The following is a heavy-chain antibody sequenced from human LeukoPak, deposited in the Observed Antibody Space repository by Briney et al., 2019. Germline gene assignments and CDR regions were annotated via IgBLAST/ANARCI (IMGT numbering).Heavy chain of an antibody. J-gene: IGHJ4*02. Sequence: GGSLRLSCAASGVTFSNHAMTWVRQAPGKGLEWVSGITGSGANTYYAESVKGRFTISRDNSRNTLYLQMNSLSAEDAALYYCATRPASETYYGVFDYWGQGALVTVSS. V-gene: IGHV3-23*01. CDR3: ATRPASETYYGVFDY. CDR1: GVTFSNHA. CDR2: ITGSGANT. D-gene: IGHD1-26*01.